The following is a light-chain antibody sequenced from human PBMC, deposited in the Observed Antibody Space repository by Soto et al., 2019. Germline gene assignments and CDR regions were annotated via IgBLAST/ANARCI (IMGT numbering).Light chain of an antibody. V-gene: IGKV4-1*01. CDR3: QQYSNWPLT. J-gene: IGKJ4*01. CDR2: WAS. CDR1: QSVLYTAINKNY. Sequence: DTVMTQSPDSLTVSLGERATINCKSSQSVLYTAINKNYLGWYQQKPGQPPKLLIYWASTRASGVPDRFIGSASGTDFTLTISSLQPEDAAVYYCQQYSNWPLTFGGGTKVDIK.